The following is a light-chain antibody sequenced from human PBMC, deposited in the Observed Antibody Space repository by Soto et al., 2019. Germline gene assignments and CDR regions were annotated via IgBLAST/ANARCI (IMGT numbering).Light chain of an antibody. Sequence: QAVVTQPPSVSGAPGQRVTISSTGSSSNIGAGYDVHWYQQLPGTAPKLLIYGNSNRPSGVPDRFSGSKSGTSASLAITGLQAEDEADYYCQSYDSSLSASVGTGTKLTVL. J-gene: IGLJ1*01. CDR2: GNS. CDR3: QSYDSSLSAS. V-gene: IGLV1-40*01. CDR1: SSNIGAGYD.